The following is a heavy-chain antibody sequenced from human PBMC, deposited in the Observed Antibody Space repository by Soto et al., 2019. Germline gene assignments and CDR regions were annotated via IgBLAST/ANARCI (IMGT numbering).Heavy chain of an antibody. CDR1: GGTFSSYA. Sequence: QVQLVQSGAEVKKPGSSVKVSCKASGGTFSSYAISWVRQAPGQGLEWMGGIIPIFGTANYAQKFQGRVTIPADKATSTDYMEPRSVSSEDRAVYYCARWEIYYYDSSGYDSWGQGTLVTVSS. CDR2: IIPIFGTA. CDR3: ARWEIYYYDSSGYDS. V-gene: IGHV1-69*06. D-gene: IGHD3-22*01. J-gene: IGHJ4*02.